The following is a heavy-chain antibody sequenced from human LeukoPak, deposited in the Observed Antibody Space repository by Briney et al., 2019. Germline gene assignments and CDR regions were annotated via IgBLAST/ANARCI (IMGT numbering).Heavy chain of an antibody. Sequence: PGGSLRLSCAASGFTFSSYAMHWVRQAPGKGLEWVAVISYDGSNKYYADSVKGRFTISRDNSKNTLYLQMNSLRAEDTAVYYCAGGSSGYLFDYWGKGTLVTVSS. CDR1: GFTFSSYA. CDR3: AGGSSGYLFDY. J-gene: IGHJ4*02. V-gene: IGHV3-30*04. CDR2: ISYDGSNK. D-gene: IGHD3-22*01.